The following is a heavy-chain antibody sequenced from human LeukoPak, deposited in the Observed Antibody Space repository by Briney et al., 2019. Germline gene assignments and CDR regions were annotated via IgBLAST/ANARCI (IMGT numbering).Heavy chain of an antibody. CDR1: GYTFTSYY. CDR2: INPSGGST. Sequence: ASVKVSCKASGYTFTSYYMHWVRQAPGQGLEWMGIINPSGGSTSYAQKFHGRVTMTRDTSTSTVYMELSSLRSEDTAVYYCARRGYSYGFDYWGQGTLVTVSS. J-gene: IGHJ4*02. D-gene: IGHD5-18*01. CDR3: ARRGYSYGFDY. V-gene: IGHV1-46*01.